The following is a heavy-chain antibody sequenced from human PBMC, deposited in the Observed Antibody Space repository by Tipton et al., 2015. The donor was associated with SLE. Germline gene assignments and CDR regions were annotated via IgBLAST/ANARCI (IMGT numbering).Heavy chain of an antibody. D-gene: IGHD6-6*01. Sequence: TLSLTCAVYGGSFSGYYWSWIRQPPGKGREWIGEINHSGSTKYNPSLKSRVTISVDTSKKQFSLTLSSVTAAETAVYYCARLIAVRLPFDYWGQGTLVTVSS. CDR2: INHSGST. J-gene: IGHJ4*02. V-gene: IGHV4-34*01. CDR1: GGSFSGYY. CDR3: ARLIAVRLPFDY.